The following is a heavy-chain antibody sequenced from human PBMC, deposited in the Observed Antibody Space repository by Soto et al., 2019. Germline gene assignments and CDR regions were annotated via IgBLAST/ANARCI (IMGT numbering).Heavy chain of an antibody. CDR3: ARASEEQPFDY. J-gene: IGHJ4*02. D-gene: IGHD6-13*01. V-gene: IGHV4-4*02. CDR1: GGSIRRTNW. Sequence: SDTLSLTYAVSGGSIRRTNWWSWVRQPPGKELEWIGEIYHSGSTNDNPSLKSRVTISVDKYKNKFSLTLSSVTAADTAVYYCARASEEQPFDYWGQGTLVTVSS. CDR2: IYHSGST.